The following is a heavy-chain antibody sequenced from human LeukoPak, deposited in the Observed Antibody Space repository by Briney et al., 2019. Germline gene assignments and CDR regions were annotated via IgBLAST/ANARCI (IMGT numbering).Heavy chain of an antibody. CDR3: AAAIYGSGSYGEGAFDI. V-gene: IGHV1-46*01. CDR2: INPSGGST. D-gene: IGHD3-10*01. Sequence: ASVKVSCKASGYTFTSYYMHWVRQAPGQGLEWMGIINPSGGSTSYAQKFQGRVTMTRDMSTSTAYMELSSLRSEDTAVYYCAAAIYGSGSYGEGAFDIWGQGTMVTVSS. J-gene: IGHJ3*02. CDR1: GYTFTSYY.